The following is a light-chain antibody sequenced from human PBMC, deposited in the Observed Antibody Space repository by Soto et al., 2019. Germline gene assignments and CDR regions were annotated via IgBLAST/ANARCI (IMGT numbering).Light chain of an antibody. J-gene: IGKJ5*01. Sequence: LGLTQSPGNLSLSPGARATLSCRARQSISSTYLAWYQQKHGQAPRLFISGASSRPTGIPDRFSDTRSGTGGTINIRRLEPEDGEVYYCQQYYRAPNAFGRGTQLEIK. CDR1: QSISSTY. V-gene: IGKV3-20*01. CDR2: GAS. CDR3: QQYYRAPNA.